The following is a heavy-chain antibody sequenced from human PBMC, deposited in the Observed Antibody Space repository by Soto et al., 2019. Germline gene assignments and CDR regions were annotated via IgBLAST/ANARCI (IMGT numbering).Heavy chain of an antibody. CDR2: ISSDHNYI. Sequence: DVQLVESGGGLVKPGGSLRLSCVASGFTFTSYSMLWVRQPPGKGLEWVSSISSDHNYIYYADSVKGRFTISRDNAKNALYLQMISLRAEDTAVYYCARWRTCTGATCYGGGDYWGQGALVTVSS. D-gene: IGHD2-15*01. CDR3: ARWRTCTGATCYGGGDY. CDR1: GFTFTSYS. V-gene: IGHV3-21*02. J-gene: IGHJ4*02.